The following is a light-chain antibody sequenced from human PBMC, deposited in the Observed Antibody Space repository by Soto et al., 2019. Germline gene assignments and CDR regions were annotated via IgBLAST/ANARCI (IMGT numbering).Light chain of an antibody. CDR3: QQYYTTHH. Sequence: DIVMTQSPDSLAVSLGERATINCKSSQSVLLSSNNKNYLAWYQQKPGQPPKLLIYWASTRESGVPDRFSGSGSGTDFTLTISSLQTEDVAVYYCQQYYTTHHFGPGTKVDIK. V-gene: IGKV4-1*01. CDR1: QSVLLSSNNKNY. J-gene: IGKJ3*01. CDR2: WAS.